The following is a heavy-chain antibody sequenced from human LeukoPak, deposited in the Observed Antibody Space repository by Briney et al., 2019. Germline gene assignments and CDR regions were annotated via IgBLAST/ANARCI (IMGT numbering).Heavy chain of an antibody. Sequence: GASVKVSCKASGYTFTSYDINWVRQATGQGLEWMGWISAYNGNTNYAQKLQGRVTMTTDTSTSTAYMELRSLRSDDTAVYYCARSPLRIAVAGLGGLWRFDPWGQGTLVTVSS. CDR2: ISAYNGNT. CDR3: ARSPLRIAVAGLGGLWRFDP. J-gene: IGHJ5*02. CDR1: GYTFTSYD. V-gene: IGHV1-18*01. D-gene: IGHD6-19*01.